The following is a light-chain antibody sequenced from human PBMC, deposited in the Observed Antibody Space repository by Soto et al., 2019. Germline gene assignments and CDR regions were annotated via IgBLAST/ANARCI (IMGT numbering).Light chain of an antibody. Sequence: EIVMTQSPAILSVSPGERATLPCRASQSVSSNLAWFQQKPGQTPRLLFNGASTRATGIPARFTGSGSGTEFILTISSLQSEDFAVYYCQQYDVWPPTFGQGTKVDIK. CDR1: QSVSSN. J-gene: IGKJ1*01. CDR3: QQYDVWPPT. V-gene: IGKV3-15*01. CDR2: GAS.